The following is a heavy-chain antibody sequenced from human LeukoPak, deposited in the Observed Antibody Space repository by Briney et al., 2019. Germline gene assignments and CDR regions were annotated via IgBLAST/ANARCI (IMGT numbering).Heavy chain of an antibody. Sequence: SETLSLTCTVSGGSISGFRWTWIRQPPGKGLQWIGYSYSDGNSKQHPSLKSRVTISVDTSKKQFSLKLTSVTAADTAVYFCAGVHSCGGDYCIDYWGQGTLVTVSS. V-gene: IGHV4-59*01. J-gene: IGHJ4*02. CDR3: AGVHSCGGDYCIDY. CDR2: SYSDGNS. CDR1: GGSISGFR. D-gene: IGHD2-21*01.